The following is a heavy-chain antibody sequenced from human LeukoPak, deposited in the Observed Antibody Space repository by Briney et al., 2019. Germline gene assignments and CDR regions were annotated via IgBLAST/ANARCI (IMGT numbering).Heavy chain of an antibody. CDR2: INPHNGDT. D-gene: IGHD3-22*01. J-gene: IGHJ4*02. CDR3: VRKGSSGYYPFEY. CDR1: GYI. V-gene: IGHV1-18*01. Sequence: ASVKVSFEASGYIITWVRQVPGQGLEWMGWINPHNGDTYYTESLQGRLTLTTSESTNTADMELTSLRSDDTAVYYCVRKGSSGYYPFEYWGQGTLVTVSS.